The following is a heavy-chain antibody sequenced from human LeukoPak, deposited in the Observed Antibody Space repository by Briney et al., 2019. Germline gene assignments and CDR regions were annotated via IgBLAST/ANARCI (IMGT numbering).Heavy chain of an antibody. J-gene: IGHJ6*03. Sequence: SVKVSCKASGGTFSSYAISWVRQAPGQGLEWMGGIIPIFGTANYAQKFQGRVTITANESTSTAYMELSSLRSEDTAVYYCARGGAYSGYDYYYYYYMDVWGKGTTVTVSS. V-gene: IGHV1-69*13. CDR1: GGTFSSYA. CDR2: IIPIFGTA. D-gene: IGHD5-12*01. CDR3: ARGGAYSGYDYYYYYYMDV.